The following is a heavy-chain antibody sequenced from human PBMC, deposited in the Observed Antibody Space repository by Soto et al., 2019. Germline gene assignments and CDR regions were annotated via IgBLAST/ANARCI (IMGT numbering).Heavy chain of an antibody. V-gene: IGHV1-46*01. CDR3: ARDRGTYYYGSGSYDYFDY. J-gene: IGHJ4*02. CDR2: INPSGGST. D-gene: IGHD3-10*01. CDR1: GYTFTSYY. Sequence: VASVKVSCKASGYTFTSYYMHWVRQAPGQGLEWMGIINPSGGSTSYAQKFQGRVTMTRDTSTSTVYMELSSLRSEDTAVYYCARDRGTYYYGSGSYDYFDYWGQGTLVTVSS.